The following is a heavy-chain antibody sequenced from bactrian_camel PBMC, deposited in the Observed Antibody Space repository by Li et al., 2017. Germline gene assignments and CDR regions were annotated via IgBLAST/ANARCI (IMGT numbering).Heavy chain of an antibody. D-gene: IGHD8*01. Sequence: QVQLVESGGGSVQSGGSLRLSCVISGYPYHTYYMTWFRQAPGKEREGVATIDGVGGTSYAPSVKGRFTVSRDNARGTVDLQMNALKPEDTGIYFCAAEPGLTRNVECVAKQEFSYRGQGTQVTVS. V-gene: IGHV3S1*01. CDR1: GYPYHTYY. CDR3: AAEPGLTRNVECVAKQEFSY. CDR2: TIDGVGGT. J-gene: IGHJ4*01.